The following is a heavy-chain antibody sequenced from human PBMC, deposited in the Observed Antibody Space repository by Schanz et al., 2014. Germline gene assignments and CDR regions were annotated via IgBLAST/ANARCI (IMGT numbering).Heavy chain of an antibody. V-gene: IGHV3-66*02. Sequence: EVQLVESGGGLVQPGGSLRLSCAASGFTVSNNYMSWVRQAPGKGLECVSIIYSDGSTYYADSVKGRFTISRDNSKNTLYLQMNSLRPEDTAVYYCAKEGSIYWDRSVDYWGQGTLVTVSS. CDR1: GFTVSNNY. CDR2: IYSDGST. J-gene: IGHJ4*02. D-gene: IGHD1-26*01. CDR3: AKEGSIYWDRSVDY.